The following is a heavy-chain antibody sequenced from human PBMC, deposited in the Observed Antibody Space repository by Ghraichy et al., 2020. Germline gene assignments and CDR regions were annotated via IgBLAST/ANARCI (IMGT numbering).Heavy chain of an antibody. D-gene: IGHD5-12*01. CDR2: ISISGNYI. V-gene: IGHV3-21*01. CDR1: GFTFSSYS. CDR3: ARADSLRSGYSGCDRHALDS. J-gene: IGHJ3*02. Sequence: GGSLRLSCATSGFTFSSYSMNWVRQAPGKGLEWVSSISISGNYIYYADSVRGRFTISRDNAKNSLYLQMNSLRAEDTAVYYCARADSLRSGYSGCDRHALDSWGLGTMVTVSS.